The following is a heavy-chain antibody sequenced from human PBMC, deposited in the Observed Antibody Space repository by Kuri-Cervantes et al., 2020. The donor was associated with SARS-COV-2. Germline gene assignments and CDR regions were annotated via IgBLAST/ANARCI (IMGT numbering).Heavy chain of an antibody. CDR1: GFTFSSYS. Sequence: GESLKISCAASGFTFSSYSMNWVRQAPGKGLEWVSSISSSSSYIYYADSVKGRFTISRDNAKNSLYLQMNSLRAEDTAVYYCARDLWTTVTHEGNDYWGQGTLVTVSS. J-gene: IGHJ4*02. CDR3: ARDLWTTVTHEGNDY. CDR2: ISSSSSYI. V-gene: IGHV3-21*01. D-gene: IGHD4-17*01.